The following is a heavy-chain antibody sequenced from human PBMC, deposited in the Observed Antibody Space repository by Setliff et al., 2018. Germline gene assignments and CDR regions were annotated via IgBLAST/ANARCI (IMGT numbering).Heavy chain of an antibody. V-gene: IGHV3-53*01. CDR2: IYSGGST. Sequence: PGGSLRLSCAASGFTVSSNYMSWVRQAPGKGLEWVSVIYSGGSTYYADSVKGRFTISRDNSKNTLYLQMNSLRAEDTAVYYCAKERHGDYVLDYWGQGTLVTVSS. D-gene: IGHD4-17*01. CDR3: AKERHGDYVLDY. J-gene: IGHJ4*02. CDR1: GFTVSSNY.